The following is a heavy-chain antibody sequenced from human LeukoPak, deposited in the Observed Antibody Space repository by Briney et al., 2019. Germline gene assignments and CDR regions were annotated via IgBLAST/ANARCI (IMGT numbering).Heavy chain of an antibody. CDR1: GFSFSTYW. Sequence: PAGSLRLSCAASGFSFSTYWMSWARQTPGKGLEWVANIKGDGSEINYVDSVKGRFTISRDNAKNSLSLQMNSLTADDTGVYYCAREGLPYSGDHWGQGTLVTVSS. CDR3: AREGLPYSGDH. CDR2: IKGDGSEI. J-gene: IGHJ4*02. D-gene: IGHD4-11*01. V-gene: IGHV3-7*01.